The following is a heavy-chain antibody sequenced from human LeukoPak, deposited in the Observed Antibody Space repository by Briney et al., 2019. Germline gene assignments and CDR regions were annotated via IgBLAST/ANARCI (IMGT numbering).Heavy chain of an antibody. CDR1: GGSISSHY. V-gene: IGHV4-59*11. CDR3: ARDSPFEWDVFGDSFDI. J-gene: IGHJ3*02. CDR2: MHYRGNT. D-gene: IGHD1-26*01. Sequence: SETLSLTCTVSGGSISSHYWSWIRQSPGKGLEWIGFMHYRGNTISNPSLRSRVTISMDTSKNQFSLKMSSVTAADTAVYYCARDSPFEWDVFGDSFDIWGQGTVVTVSS.